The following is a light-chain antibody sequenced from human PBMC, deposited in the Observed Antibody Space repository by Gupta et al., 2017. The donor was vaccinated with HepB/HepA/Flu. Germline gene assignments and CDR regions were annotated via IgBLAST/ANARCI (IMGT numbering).Light chain of an antibody. CDR3: NSRDSSGNHQVV. CDR1: SLRSYY. J-gene: IGLJ2*01. Sequence: EPTPDPAVSAALGQTVRITCHGDSLRSYYASWYQQKPGPAPVLVIYGKNNRPSGIPDRFSGSSSGNTAALTITGAQAKDEADYYCNSRDSSGNHQVVFGGGTKLTV. V-gene: IGLV3-19*01. CDR2: GKN.